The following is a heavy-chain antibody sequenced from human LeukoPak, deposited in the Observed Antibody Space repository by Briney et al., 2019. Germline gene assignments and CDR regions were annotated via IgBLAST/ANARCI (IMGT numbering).Heavy chain of an antibody. D-gene: IGHD2-2*01. CDR1: GFTVSSNY. Sequence: GGSLRLSCAAPGFTVSSNYMNWVRPAPGKGLEWVSVMYSGGSTFYGDSVKGRFTISRDNSMNTLYLQMNSLRVDDTAVYYCAREQVVVGRGYYGMDVWGQGTTVTVSS. V-gene: IGHV3-66*01. J-gene: IGHJ6*02. CDR2: MYSGGST. CDR3: AREQVVVGRGYYGMDV.